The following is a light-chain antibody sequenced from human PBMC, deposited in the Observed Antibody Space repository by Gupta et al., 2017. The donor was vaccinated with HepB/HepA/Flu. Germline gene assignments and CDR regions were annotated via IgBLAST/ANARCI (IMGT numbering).Light chain of an antibody. V-gene: IGLV1-44*01. J-gene: IGLJ3*02. CDR1: SSNIGSNT. CDR3: TAWDDSRRGRV. Sequence: SVLTQPPSASGTPGQRCTVSCSGGSSNIGSNTVHWYQQLPGTDHNLLRYSNNQRPSGVADLGSGSKAGTSASLATRVLQSEDEADDYCTAWDDSRRGRVVGGGTKLTVL. CDR2: SNN.